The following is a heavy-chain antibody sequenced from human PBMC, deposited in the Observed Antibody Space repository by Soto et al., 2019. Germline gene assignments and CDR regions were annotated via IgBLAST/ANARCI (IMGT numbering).Heavy chain of an antibody. V-gene: IGHV1-69*13. D-gene: IGHD3-22*01. CDR3: ALTYYYDSSVAFDP. CDR1: GGTFSSYA. J-gene: IGHJ5*02. CDR2: IIPIFGTA. Sequence: SGKVCCKASGGTFSSYAISWVRQAPGRGLEWMGGIIPIFGTANYAQKFQGRVTITADESTSTAYMELSSLRSEDTAVYYCALTYYYDSSVAFDPWGQGTLVTVSS.